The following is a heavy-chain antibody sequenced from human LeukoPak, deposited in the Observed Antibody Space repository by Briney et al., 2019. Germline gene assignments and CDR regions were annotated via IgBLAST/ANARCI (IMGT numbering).Heavy chain of an antibody. CDR3: ARDGLGVADLDY. V-gene: IGHV3-48*03. J-gene: IGHJ4*02. D-gene: IGHD2-15*01. CDR1: GFMFSSYA. Sequence: PGGSLRLSCVASGFMFSSYAMNWVRQAPGKGLEWLSYISSSGTTIYSADSVKGRFTISRDNAKNSLYLHMNSLRGEDTAAHYCARDGLGVADLDYWGQGTLVTVSS. CDR2: ISSSGTTI.